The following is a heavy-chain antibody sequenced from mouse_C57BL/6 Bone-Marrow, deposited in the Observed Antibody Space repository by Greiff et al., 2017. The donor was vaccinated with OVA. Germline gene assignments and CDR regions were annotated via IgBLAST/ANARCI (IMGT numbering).Heavy chain of an antibody. Sequence: QVQLQQSGAELARPGASVKMSCTASGYTFTSYTMHWVKQRPGQGLEWIGYINPSSGYTKYNQKFKDKATLTADKSSSTAYMQLSSLTSEDSAVYYCARGGWFYAMDYWGQGTSVTVSS. J-gene: IGHJ4*01. V-gene: IGHV1-4*01. CDR1: GYTFTSYT. CDR3: ARGGWFYAMDY. D-gene: IGHD2-3*01. CDR2: INPSSGYT.